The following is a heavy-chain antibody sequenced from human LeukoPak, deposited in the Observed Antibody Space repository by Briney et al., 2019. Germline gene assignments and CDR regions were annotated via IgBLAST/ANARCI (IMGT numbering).Heavy chain of an antibody. J-gene: IGHJ5*02. D-gene: IGHD2-2*02. CDR3: ARDRVSYCSSTSCYTQYNWFDP. V-gene: IGHV4-61*02. Sequence: SETLSLTCTVSGGSISSGSYYWSWLRQPAGKGLEWIGRIYTSGRTNYNPSLKSGDRRSVDTSKNQFSLKLSSVSAADTAVYYCARDRVSYCSSTSCYTQYNWFDPWDQGTLVTVSS. CDR1: GGSISSGSYY. CDR2: IYTSGRT.